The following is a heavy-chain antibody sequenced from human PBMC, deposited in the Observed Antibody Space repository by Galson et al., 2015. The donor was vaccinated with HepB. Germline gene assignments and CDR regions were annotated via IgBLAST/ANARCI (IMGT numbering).Heavy chain of an antibody. J-gene: IGHJ6*02. CDR1: GFSLNTSGMC. Sequence: PALVKPTQTLTLTCTFSGFSLNTSGMCVSWIRQPPGKALEWLALIDWDDDKYYSTSLKTRLTISKDTSNNQVVLTMTNMDPVDTATYYCARIRNSGSRGGYYFYGMDVWGQGTTVTVSS. CDR2: IDWDDDK. CDR3: ARIRNSGSRGGYYFYGMDV. D-gene: IGHD5-12*01. V-gene: IGHV2-70*01.